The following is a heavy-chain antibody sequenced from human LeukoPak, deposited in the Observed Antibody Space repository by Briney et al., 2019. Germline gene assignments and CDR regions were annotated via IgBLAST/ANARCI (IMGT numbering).Heavy chain of an antibody. CDR3: ARPLYGDFAKYFQR. J-gene: IGHJ1*01. D-gene: IGHD4-17*01. CDR2: TNKDGSST. V-gene: IGHV3-74*01. CDR1: GFTFSSYD. Sequence: GGSLRLSCAASGFTFSSYDMSWVRQAPGKGLVWVSHTNKDGSSTSYADSVKGRFTISRDNAKNTLYLQMSSLRAEDTALYYCARPLYGDFAKYFQRWGQGTLVTVSS.